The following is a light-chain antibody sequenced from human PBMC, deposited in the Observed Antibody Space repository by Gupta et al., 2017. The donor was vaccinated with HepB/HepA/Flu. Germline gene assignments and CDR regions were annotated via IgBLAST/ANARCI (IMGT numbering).Light chain of an antibody. CDR1: SGHSTYA. J-gene: IGLJ3*02. Sequence: QLVLTQSPSASASLGASVKLTCTLSSGHSTYAIAWHQQQPEKGPRYLMKVTGDGSHSKGDGIPDRFSGSSSGAERYLTISSRQSEDEADYYCQTWATGIRVFGGGTKLTVL. CDR2: VTGDGSH. V-gene: IGLV4-69*01. CDR3: QTWATGIRV.